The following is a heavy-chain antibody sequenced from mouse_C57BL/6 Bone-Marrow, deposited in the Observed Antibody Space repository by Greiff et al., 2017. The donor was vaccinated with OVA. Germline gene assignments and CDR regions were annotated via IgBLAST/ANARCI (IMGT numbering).Heavy chain of an antibody. V-gene: IGHV1-64*01. CDR1: GYTFTSYW. CDR2: IHPNSGST. D-gene: IGHD2-4*01. J-gene: IGHJ3*01. CDR3: AVYDYRFAY. Sequence: QVQLQQPGAELVKPGASVKLSCKASGYTFTSYWMHWVKQRPGQGLEWIGMIHPNSGSTNYNEKFKSKATLTVDKSSSTAYMQRSSLTSEDSAVYYCAVYDYRFAYWGQGTLVTGSA.